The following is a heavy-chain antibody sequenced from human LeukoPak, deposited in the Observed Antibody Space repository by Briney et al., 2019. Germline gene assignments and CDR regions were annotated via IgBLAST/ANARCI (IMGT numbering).Heavy chain of an antibody. D-gene: IGHD3-9*01. CDR3: ARDGIRYFDWSDAFDI. CDR1: GFTFSNYP. Sequence: GRSLRLSCAASGFTFSNYPIHWVRQAPGKGLEWVAVISYDGSNKYFADSVKGRFTISRDNSKNTLYLQMNSLRAEDTAVYYCARDGIRYFDWSDAFDIWGQGTMVTVSS. CDR2: ISYDGSNK. V-gene: IGHV3-30-3*01. J-gene: IGHJ3*02.